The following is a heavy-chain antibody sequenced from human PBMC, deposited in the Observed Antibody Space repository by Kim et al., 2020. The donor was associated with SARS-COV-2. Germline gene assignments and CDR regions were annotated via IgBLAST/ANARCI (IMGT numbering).Heavy chain of an antibody. D-gene: IGHD6-13*01. CDR2: ISYDGSNK. V-gene: IGHV3-30*18. Sequence: GGSLRLSCAASGFTFSSCGMHWVRQAPGKGLEWVAVISYDGSNKYYADSVKGRFTISRDNSKNTLYLQMNSLRAEDTAVYYCAKSLGYSSYLRYWGQGTLVTVSS. CDR1: GFTFSSCG. J-gene: IGHJ4*02. CDR3: AKSLGYSSYLRY.